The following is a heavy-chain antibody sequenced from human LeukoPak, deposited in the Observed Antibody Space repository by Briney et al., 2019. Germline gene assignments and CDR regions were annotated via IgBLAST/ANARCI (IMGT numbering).Heavy chain of an antibody. CDR2: ISPDGSYT. Sequence: PGRSLRLSCAASGFTFSSYGMHWVRQAPGKGLVNILNISPDGSYTDSADSVKGRFTISRDNAKNTLYLQMNSLRAEDTAVYYCVRGTSGWDGLDYWGQGTLVTVSS. V-gene: IGHV3-74*01. CDR1: GFTFSSYG. CDR3: VRGTSGWDGLDY. D-gene: IGHD6-19*01. J-gene: IGHJ4*02.